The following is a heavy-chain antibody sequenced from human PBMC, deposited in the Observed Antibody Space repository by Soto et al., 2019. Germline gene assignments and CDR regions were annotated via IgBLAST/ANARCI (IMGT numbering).Heavy chain of an antibody. Sequence: QEQLVQSGGGVVQPGRSLRLSCEASGFTFSRNAMHWVRQAPGKELEWVAVISFDGNNQYYTDSVKGRFTISRDNSKNTLDLQMNSLRREDTAVYYCARDREYSGFYYGMDVWGQGTTVTVSS. CDR3: ARDREYSGFYYGMDV. CDR1: GFTFSRNA. D-gene: IGHD5-12*01. J-gene: IGHJ6*02. V-gene: IGHV3-30-3*01. CDR2: ISFDGNNQ.